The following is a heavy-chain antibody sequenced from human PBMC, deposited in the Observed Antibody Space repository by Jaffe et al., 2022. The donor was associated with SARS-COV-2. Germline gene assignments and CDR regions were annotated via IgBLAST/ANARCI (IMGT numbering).Heavy chain of an antibody. CDR1: GFIFRSSG. Sequence: QVQLVESGGGVVQPGRSLRLSCAASGFIFRSSGLHWVRQAPGKGLQWVSVISHDGSNKYADSVKGRFIISRDNFKNTLYLQMNSLRAEDTAVYYCVRDTASDGGGHGFDVWGRGTMVTVSS. V-gene: IGHV3-30*03. CDR2: ISHDGSNK. D-gene: IGHD3-16*01. CDR3: VRDTASDGGGHGFDV. J-gene: IGHJ3*01.